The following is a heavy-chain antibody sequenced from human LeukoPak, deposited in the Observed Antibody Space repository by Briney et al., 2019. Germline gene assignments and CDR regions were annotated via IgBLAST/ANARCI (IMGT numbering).Heavy chain of an antibody. V-gene: IGHV1-2*02. D-gene: IGHD4-17*01. CDR3: ASHMTTVTT. J-gene: IGHJ5*02. Sequence: GDSVTVYGKDSGYTFTDSYMHWVRQAPEQWLEWMGWINPNSGGTNYAQKFQGRVAMTRDTSISTAYMELSRLRSDDTAVYYCASHMTTVTTWGQGTLVTVSS. CDR2: INPNSGGT. CDR1: GYTFTDSY.